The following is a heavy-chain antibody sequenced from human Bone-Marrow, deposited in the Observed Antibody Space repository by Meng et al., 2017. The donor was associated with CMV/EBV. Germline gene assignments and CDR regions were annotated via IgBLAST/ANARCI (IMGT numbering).Heavy chain of an antibody. J-gene: IGHJ6*02. V-gene: IGHV3-48*04. CDR2: ISSSGSTI. D-gene: IGHD2-21*02. CDR3: VKGGGEKVTFDAMDV. CDR1: GFTFSSYS. Sequence: GESLKISCAASGFTFSSYSMNWVRQAPGKGLEWVSYISSSGSTIYYADSVKGRFTISRDNARKTLSLQMNSLRAEDTALYYCVKGGGEKVTFDAMDVWGQGTTVTVSS.